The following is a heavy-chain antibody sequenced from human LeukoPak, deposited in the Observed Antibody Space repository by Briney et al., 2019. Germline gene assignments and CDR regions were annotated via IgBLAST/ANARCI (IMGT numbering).Heavy chain of an antibody. CDR2: ISYDGSNK. D-gene: IGHD2-15*01. J-gene: IGHJ4*02. Sequence: QPGRPLRLSCAASGFTFSSYGMHWVRQAPGKGLEWVAVISYDGSNKYYADSVKGRFTISRDNSKNTLYLQMNSLRAEDTAVYYCAKESAGYCSGGSCLGLDYWGQGTLVTVSS. CDR1: GFTFSSYG. CDR3: AKESAGYCSGGSCLGLDY. V-gene: IGHV3-30*18.